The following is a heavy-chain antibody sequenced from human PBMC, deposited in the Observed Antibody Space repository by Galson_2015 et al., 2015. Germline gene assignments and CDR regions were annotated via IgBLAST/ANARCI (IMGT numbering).Heavy chain of an antibody. Sequence: SLRLSCAVSGFTFSSYAMGWVRQAPGTGLEGVSSIGGSGANTKYADSVKGRFTISRDNSKNTLYLQMNSLRGDDTAVYYCAKGGPYCRGGNCHGVFDSWGQGTLVTISS. CDR3: AKGGPYCRGGNCHGVFDS. D-gene: IGHD2-15*01. V-gene: IGHV3-23*01. CDR1: GFTFSSYA. CDR2: IGGSGANT. J-gene: IGHJ4*02.